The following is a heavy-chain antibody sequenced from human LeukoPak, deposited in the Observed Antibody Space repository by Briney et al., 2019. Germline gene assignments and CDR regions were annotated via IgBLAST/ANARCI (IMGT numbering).Heavy chain of an antibody. V-gene: IGHV3-23*01. D-gene: IGHD4/OR15-4a*01. J-gene: IGHJ4*02. CDR1: GFTFTTYG. CDR2: IGGSGVRT. Sequence: GGTLRLSCSASGFTFTTYGMNWVRQAPGKGLEWVSGIGGSGVRTYYADSVKGRFTISRDNSRNTVYLQMKSLRDEDTAVYYCARRAGAYSHPYDYWGQGTLVTVSS. CDR3: ARRAGAYSHPYDY.